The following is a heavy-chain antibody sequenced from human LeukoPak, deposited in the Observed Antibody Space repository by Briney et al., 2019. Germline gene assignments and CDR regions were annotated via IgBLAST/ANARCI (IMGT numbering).Heavy chain of an antibody. CDR3: ARGFTLNYYDGHGFYFDS. J-gene: IGHJ4*02. D-gene: IGHD3-22*01. Sequence: SETLSLTCAVYGGSFNGYYWTWIRQPPGKGLEWIGEIEHTGDSNYKSSLKSRVTISVDTSKNQFSLRLKSVTAADTAVYYCARGFTLNYYDGHGFYFDSWGRGNLVAVSS. CDR1: GGSFNGYY. CDR2: IEHTGDS. V-gene: IGHV4-34*01.